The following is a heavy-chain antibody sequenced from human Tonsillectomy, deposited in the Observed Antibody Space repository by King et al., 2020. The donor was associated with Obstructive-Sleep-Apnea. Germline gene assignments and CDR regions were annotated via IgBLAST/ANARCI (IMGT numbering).Heavy chain of an antibody. J-gene: IGHJ4*02. V-gene: IGHV3-33*01. CDR1: GFTFSSYG. D-gene: IGHD4-17*01. CDR2: IWYDVSNK. Sequence: QVQLVESGGGVVQPGRSLRLSCAASGFTFSSYGMHWVRQAPGKGLEWVAVIWYDVSNKYYADSVKGRFTISRDNSKNTLYLQMNSLRSEDTAVYYCARPTLNGDYAWGPFDYWGQGTLVTVSS. CDR3: ARPTLNGDYAWGPFDY.